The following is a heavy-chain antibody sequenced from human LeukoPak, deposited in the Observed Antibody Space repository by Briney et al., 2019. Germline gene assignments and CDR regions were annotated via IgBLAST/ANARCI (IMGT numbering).Heavy chain of an antibody. J-gene: IGHJ4*02. CDR2: INPSGGST. CDR3: ARDKRYDSSGSTYYFDD. V-gene: IGHV1-46*01. D-gene: IGHD3-22*01. CDR1: GYTFTSYY. Sequence: GASVKVSCKASGYTFTSYYMHWVRQAPGQGLEWMGIINPSGGSTSYAQKFQGRVTMTRDTSTSTVYMELSSLRSEDTAVYYCARDKRYDSSGSTYYFDDWGQGTLVTVSS.